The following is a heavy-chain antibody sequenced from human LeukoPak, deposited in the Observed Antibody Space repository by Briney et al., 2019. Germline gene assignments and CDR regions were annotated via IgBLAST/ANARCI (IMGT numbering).Heavy chain of an antibody. CDR3: AREYSYAHYFDN. D-gene: IGHD5-18*01. V-gene: IGHV1-2*06. Sequence: ASVKVSCKASGYSFTGYYIHWVRQAPGQGLEWMGRINPNSAGTNYAQKFKGRVTMTRDTSINPVYLELSRLRSDDTAVYYCAREYSYAHYFDNWGQGTLVTVSS. CDR1: GYSFTGYY. J-gene: IGHJ4*02. CDR2: INPNSAGT.